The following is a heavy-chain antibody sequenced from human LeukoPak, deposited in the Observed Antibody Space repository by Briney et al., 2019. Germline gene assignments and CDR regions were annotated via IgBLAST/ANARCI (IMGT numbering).Heavy chain of an antibody. CDR1: GGSISSYY. CDR3: ARDGCSSTSCFRNMDV. D-gene: IGHD2-2*01. J-gene: IGHJ6*03. V-gene: IGHV4-4*07. CDR2: IYTSGST. Sequence: SETLSLTCTVSGGSISSYYWSWIRQPAGKGLEWIGRIYTSGSTNYIPSLKSRVTMSVDTSKNQFSLKLSSVTAADTAVYYCARDGCSSTSCFRNMDVWGKGTTVTVSS.